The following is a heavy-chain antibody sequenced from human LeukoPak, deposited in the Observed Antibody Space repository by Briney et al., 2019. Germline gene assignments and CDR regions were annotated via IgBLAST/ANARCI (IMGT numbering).Heavy chain of an antibody. CDR3: AKVPNDYGDYSFDY. CDR1: GFTFSSYW. J-gene: IGHJ4*02. CDR2: INNDGSST. D-gene: IGHD4-17*01. V-gene: IGHV3-74*01. Sequence: GGSLRLSCAASGFTFSSYWMHWVRQAPGKGLVWVSRINNDGSSTSYADSVKGRFTISRDNSKNTLYLQMNSLGAEDTAVYYCAKVPNDYGDYSFDYWGQGTLVTVSS.